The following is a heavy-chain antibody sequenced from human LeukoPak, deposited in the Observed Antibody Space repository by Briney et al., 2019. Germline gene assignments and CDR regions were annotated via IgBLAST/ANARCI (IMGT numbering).Heavy chain of an antibody. CDR1: GFTFSRYG. CDR3: SRDRCGGDIYFDY. Sequence: GGSLRLSCAASGFTFSRYGMNWVRQAPGKGPEWVSYISRSGSTIYYADSVKGRFTISRDNAKNSLYLQMSSLGAEDTAIYYCSRDRCGGDIYFDYWGQGTLVTVSS. J-gene: IGHJ4*02. V-gene: IGHV3-48*03. D-gene: IGHD2-21*02. CDR2: ISRSGSTI.